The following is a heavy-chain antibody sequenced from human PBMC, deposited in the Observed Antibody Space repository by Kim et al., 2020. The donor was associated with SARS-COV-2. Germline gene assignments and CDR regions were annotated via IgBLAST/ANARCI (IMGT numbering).Heavy chain of an antibody. J-gene: IGHJ4*02. V-gene: IGHV4-30-2*01. CDR1: GGSISSGGYS. Sequence: SETLSLTCAVSGGSISSGGYSWSWIRQPPGKGLEWIGYIYHSGSTYYNPSLKSRVTISVDRSKNQFSLKLSSVTAADTAVYYCARAHYGSSPSLDYWGQGTLVTVSS. CDR3: ARAHYGSSPSLDY. CDR2: IYHSGST. D-gene: IGHD3-10*01.